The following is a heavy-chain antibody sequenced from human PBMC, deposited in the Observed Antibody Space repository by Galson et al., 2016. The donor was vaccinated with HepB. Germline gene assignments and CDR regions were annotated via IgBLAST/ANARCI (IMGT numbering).Heavy chain of an antibody. Sequence: SVKVSCKASGGTSSNYAINWVRQAPGQGLEWTGRIIPIFDSANYAQKFQDRVAITVDKSTSTAYMELSSLGSEDTAVFYRSRQDSYDSTGLDYWGQGTLVTVSS. CDR2: IIPIFDSA. J-gene: IGHJ4*02. CDR1: GGTSSNYA. V-gene: IGHV1-69*04. CDR3: SRQDSYDSTGLDY. D-gene: IGHD3-22*01.